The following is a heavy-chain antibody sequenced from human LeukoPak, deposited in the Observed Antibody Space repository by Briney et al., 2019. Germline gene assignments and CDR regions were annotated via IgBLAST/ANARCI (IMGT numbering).Heavy chain of an antibody. J-gene: IGHJ4*02. V-gene: IGHV1-2*02. D-gene: IGHD3-16*01. Sequence: GASVKVSCKASGYTFTDYYMHWVRQAPGQGLEWMGWINPKSGDTNYAQKFQGRVTMTRDTSISTAYMELSSLKSDDTAVFYCARRGSTGWHLKWVFDFWGRGTLVTVSS. CDR2: INPKSGDT. CDR3: ARRGSTGWHLKWVFDF. CDR1: GYTFTDYY.